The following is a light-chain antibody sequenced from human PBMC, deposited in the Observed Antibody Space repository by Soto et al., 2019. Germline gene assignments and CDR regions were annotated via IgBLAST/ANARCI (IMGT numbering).Light chain of an antibody. CDR3: QQYNNWPPIT. CDR2: GAS. CDR1: QRVSSK. Sequence: EIVMTQSPATLSVSPGERATLSCRASQRVSSKLAWYQQKPGQAPRLLIYGASTRATGIPARFRGSGSGTEFTLTISSLQSEDFAVYYCQQYNNWPPITFGQGTRLEIK. V-gene: IGKV3-15*01. J-gene: IGKJ5*01.